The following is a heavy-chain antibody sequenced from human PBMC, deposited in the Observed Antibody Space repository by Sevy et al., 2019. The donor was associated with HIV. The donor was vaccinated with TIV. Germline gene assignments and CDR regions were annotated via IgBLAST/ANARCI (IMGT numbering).Heavy chain of an antibody. CDR1: GYKVDMYG. D-gene: IGHD6-19*01. CDR2: ISTYNGNT. CDR3: ARATGMAVAGTGRYFDF. J-gene: IGHJ4*01. Sequence: ASVKVSCKISGYKVDMYGIAWVRQAPGQGLEWMGWISTYNGNTNYAQNFQGRVTMTTDTSTSVVYMEQGGLRPDDTAIYYCARATGMAVAGTGRYFDFWGQGTLVTVSS. V-gene: IGHV1-18*04.